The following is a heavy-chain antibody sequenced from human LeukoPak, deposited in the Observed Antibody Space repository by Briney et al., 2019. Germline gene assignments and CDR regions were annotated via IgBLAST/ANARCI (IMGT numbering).Heavy chain of an antibody. CDR3: ARPQRGYSYSAFDI. V-gene: IGHV1-69*05. Sequence: SVKVSCKASGGTFSSYAISYVRQAPGQGLEWMGRIIPIFGTANYAQKFQGRVTITTDESTSTAYMELSSLRSEDTAVYYCARPQRGYSYSAFDIWGQGTMVTVSS. CDR1: GGTFSSYA. J-gene: IGHJ3*02. D-gene: IGHD5-18*01. CDR2: IIPIFGTA.